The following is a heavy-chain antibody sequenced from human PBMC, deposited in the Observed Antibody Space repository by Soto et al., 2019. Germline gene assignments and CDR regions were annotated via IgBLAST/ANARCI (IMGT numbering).Heavy chain of an antibody. J-gene: IGHJ6*02. D-gene: IGHD3-16*01. V-gene: IGHV3-30*18. CDR1: GFAFRSYA. CDR2: ISYDGGNI. Sequence: GGSLRLSCEASGFAFRSYAMHWVRQAPGKGLEWVGVISYDGGNIYYADSVKGRFTISRDNSKNTLYVQVNSLRPEDTAVYYCAKGILSATIGPYAMDVWGQGTTVTVSS. CDR3: AKGILSATIGPYAMDV.